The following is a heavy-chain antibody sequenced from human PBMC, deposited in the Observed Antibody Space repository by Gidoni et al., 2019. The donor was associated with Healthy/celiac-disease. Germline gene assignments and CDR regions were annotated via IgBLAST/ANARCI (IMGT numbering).Heavy chain of an antibody. Sequence: EVQLLESGGGLVQPGGSLRLSCAAPGFPFSSYAMSWVRKAPGKGLEWVSAISGRGGSTYYADSVKGRFTISRDNSKNTLYLQMNSLRAEDTAVYYCAKRGGSHGGFFDYWGQGTLVTVSS. CDR3: AKRGGSHGGFFDY. V-gene: IGHV3-23*01. D-gene: IGHD1-26*01. J-gene: IGHJ4*02. CDR1: GFPFSSYA. CDR2: ISGRGGST.